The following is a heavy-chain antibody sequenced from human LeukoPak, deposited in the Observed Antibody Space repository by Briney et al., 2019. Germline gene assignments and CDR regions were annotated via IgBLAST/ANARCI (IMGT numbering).Heavy chain of an antibody. J-gene: IGHJ4*02. V-gene: IGHV3-23*01. D-gene: IGHD3-10*01. CDR2: ISGSGGST. CDR3: AKAYYGSGSYYNPPYYFDY. Sequence: AGGSLRLSCAASGFTFSSYAMSWVRQAPGKGLEWVSTISGSGGSTYYADSVKGRFTISRDNSKNTLYLQMNSLRAEDTAVYYCAKAYYGSGSYYNPPYYFDYWGQGTLVTVSS. CDR1: GFTFSSYA.